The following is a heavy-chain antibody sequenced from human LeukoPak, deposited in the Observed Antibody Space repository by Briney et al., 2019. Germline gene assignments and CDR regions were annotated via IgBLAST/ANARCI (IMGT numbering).Heavy chain of an antibody. Sequence: ASVKVSCKASGHTFASYYMHWVRQAPGQGLEWMGIINPSGGSTSYAQKFQGRVTMTRDTSTSTVYMELSSLRSEDTAVYYCARDIWLLGRDGYNYSDYWGQGTLVTVSS. J-gene: IGHJ4*02. CDR2: INPSGGST. CDR3: ARDIWLLGRDGYNYSDY. V-gene: IGHV1-46*03. CDR1: GHTFASYY. D-gene: IGHD5-24*01.